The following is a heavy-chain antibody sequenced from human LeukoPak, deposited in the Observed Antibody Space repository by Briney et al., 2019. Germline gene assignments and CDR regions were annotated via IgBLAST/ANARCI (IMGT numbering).Heavy chain of an antibody. CDR1: GYTLTELS. J-gene: IGHJ4*02. CDR2: FDPEDGET. D-gene: IGHD3-9*01. Sequence: ASVKVSCKVSGYTLTELSMHWVRQAPGKGLEWMGGFDPEDGETIYAQKFQGRVTMTEDTSTDTAYMELSSLRSEDTVVYYCATGPREDDWNYFDYWGQGTLVTVSS. CDR3: ATGPREDDWNYFDY. V-gene: IGHV1-24*01.